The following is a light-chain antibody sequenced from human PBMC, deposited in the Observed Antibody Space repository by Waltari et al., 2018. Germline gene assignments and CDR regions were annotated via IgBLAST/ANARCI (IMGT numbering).Light chain of an antibody. CDR1: QSVSSN. CDR3: QQNKNWPPYT. V-gene: IGKV3-15*01. CDR2: GVS. Sequence: ELVLTQSPATLPLSPGERATLSCRASQSVSSNLAWYQQTPSKAPRLRLSGVSIKVTGIPARFSGRGSGKEFTLTSGGLQAEDFGVDCGQQNKNWPPYTFGQGTKLEI. J-gene: IGKJ2*01.